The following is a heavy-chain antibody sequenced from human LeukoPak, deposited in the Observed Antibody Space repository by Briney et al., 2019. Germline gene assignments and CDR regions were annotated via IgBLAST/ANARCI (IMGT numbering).Heavy chain of an antibody. CDR1: GFIFTNYN. D-gene: IGHD5-18*01. Sequence: PGGSLRLSCAASGFIFTNYNLNWVRQAPGKGLEWISSISGGSTYIYYADSVRGRFTLSRDNAKNSLYLQMNSLGAEDTAVYYCARDFVDTAMVTPGYWGQGTLVTISS. J-gene: IGHJ4*02. CDR2: ISGGSTYI. V-gene: IGHV3-21*01. CDR3: ARDFVDTAMVTPGY.